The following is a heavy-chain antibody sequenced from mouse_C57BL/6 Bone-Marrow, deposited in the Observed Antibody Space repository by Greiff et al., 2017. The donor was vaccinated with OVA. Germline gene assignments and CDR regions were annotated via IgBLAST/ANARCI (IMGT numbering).Heavy chain of an antibody. V-gene: IGHV2-2*01. D-gene: IGHD1-1*01. CDR1: GFSLTSYG. J-gene: IGHJ1*03. CDR2: IWSGGSS. CDR3: ASYYQGYFDV. Sequence: VQRVESGPGLVQPSQSLSITCTVSGFSLTSYGVHWVRQSPGKGLEWLGVIWSGGSSDYNAAFISRLSISKDNSKSQVFLKMNSLQADDTAIYYCASYYQGYFDVWGTGTTVTVSS.